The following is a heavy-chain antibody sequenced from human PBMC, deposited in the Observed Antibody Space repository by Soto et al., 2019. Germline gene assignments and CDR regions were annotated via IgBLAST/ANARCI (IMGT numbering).Heavy chain of an antibody. J-gene: IGHJ3*02. Sequence: QVQLVQSGAEVKKPGASVKVSCKASGYTFTNYGFNWVRQAPGQGLEWMGWISAYNGNTNYAQKLQGRVTMTTDTSTSTASMELRSLRSDDTAVYFCARVRSSWYTTGAFDIWGQGTMVTVSS. CDR1: GYTFTNYG. D-gene: IGHD6-13*01. V-gene: IGHV1-18*01. CDR3: ARVRSSWYTTGAFDI. CDR2: ISAYNGNT.